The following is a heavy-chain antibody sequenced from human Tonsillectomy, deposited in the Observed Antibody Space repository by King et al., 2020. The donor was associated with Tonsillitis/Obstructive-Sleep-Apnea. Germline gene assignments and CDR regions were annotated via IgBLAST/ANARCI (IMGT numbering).Heavy chain of an antibody. CDR1: GFTFSDYY. CDR2: ISSSSSYT. Sequence: HVQLVESGGGLVKPGGSLRLSCAASGFTFSDYYINWIRQAPGKGLEWVSYISSSSSYTNYADFVKGRFTISRDNAKNSLYLQMNSLRAEDTAVYYCARDGRGNGDYKIDYWGQGTLVTVTS. D-gene: IGHD4-17*01. V-gene: IGHV3-11*05. CDR3: ARDGRGNGDYKIDY. J-gene: IGHJ4*02.